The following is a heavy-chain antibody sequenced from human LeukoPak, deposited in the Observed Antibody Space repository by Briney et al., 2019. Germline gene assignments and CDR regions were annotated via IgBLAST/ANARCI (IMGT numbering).Heavy chain of an antibody. Sequence: GASVKVSCKASGYTFTGCYMHWVRQAPGQGVEWMGWINPNSGGTNYAQKFQGRVTMTRDTSISTAYMELSRLRSDDTAVYYCARVGEYCSSTSCPGNYFDYWGQGTLVTVSS. D-gene: IGHD2-2*01. CDR2: INPNSGGT. CDR3: ARVGEYCSSTSCPGNYFDY. CDR1: GYTFTGCY. J-gene: IGHJ4*02. V-gene: IGHV1-2*02.